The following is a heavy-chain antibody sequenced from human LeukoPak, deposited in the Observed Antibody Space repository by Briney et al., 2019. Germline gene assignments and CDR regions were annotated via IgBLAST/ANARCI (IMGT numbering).Heavy chain of an antibody. CDR2: IYTSGST. CDR1: GGSISSYY. CDR3: ARSNYDSSGYEVHFDY. Sequence: PSETLSLTCTVSGGSISSYYWSWLRQPAGKGLEWIGRIYTSGSTNYNPSLKSRVTMSVDTSKNQFSLKLSSVTAADTAVYYCARSNYDSSGYEVHFDYWGQGTLVTVSS. V-gene: IGHV4-4*07. D-gene: IGHD3-22*01. J-gene: IGHJ4*02.